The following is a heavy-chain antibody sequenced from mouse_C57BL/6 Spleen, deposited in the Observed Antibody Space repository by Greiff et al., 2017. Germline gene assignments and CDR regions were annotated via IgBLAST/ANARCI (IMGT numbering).Heavy chain of an antibody. V-gene: IGHV7-3*01. CDR3: ARSHYYGSSYGYFDV. CDR1: GFTFTDYY. Sequence: DVMLVESGGGLVQPGGSLSLSCAASGFTFTDYYMSWVRQPPGKALAWLGFIRNKANGYTTEYSASVKGRFTISRDNSQSILYLQMNALIAEDSATYYCARSHYYGSSYGYFDVWGTGTTVTVSS. CDR2: IRNKANGYTT. J-gene: IGHJ1*03. D-gene: IGHD1-1*01.